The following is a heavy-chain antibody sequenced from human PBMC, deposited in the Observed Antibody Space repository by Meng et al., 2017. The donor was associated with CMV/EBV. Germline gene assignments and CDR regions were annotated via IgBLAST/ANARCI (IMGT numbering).Heavy chain of an antibody. CDR3: VRWGLGYNEY. D-gene: IGHD5-18*01. CDR1: GYSFTSYW. J-gene: IGHJ4*02. CDR2: IYPSDSDR. V-gene: IGHV5-51*01. Sequence: GESLKISCKGSGYSFTSYWIGWVRQMPGKGLEWMGMIYPSDSDRKYSPSFQGQVIISADKSISTAYLQWTSLKASDSAMYYCVRWGLGYNEYWGQGTLVTSPQ.